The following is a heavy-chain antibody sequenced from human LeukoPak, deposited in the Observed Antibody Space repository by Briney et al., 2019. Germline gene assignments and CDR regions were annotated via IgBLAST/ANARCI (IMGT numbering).Heavy chain of an antibody. J-gene: IGHJ4*02. CDR2: IYYGGST. V-gene: IGHV4-59*11. D-gene: IGHD5-12*01. Sequence: SETLSLTCTVSGGSISSHYWSWIRQPPGKGLEWIGYIYYGGSTNYNPSLKSRVTISVDTSKNQFSLKLSSVTAADTAVYYCARELKGLRKEAGYYFDYWGQGTLVTVSS. CDR3: ARELKGLRKEAGYYFDY. CDR1: GGSISSHY.